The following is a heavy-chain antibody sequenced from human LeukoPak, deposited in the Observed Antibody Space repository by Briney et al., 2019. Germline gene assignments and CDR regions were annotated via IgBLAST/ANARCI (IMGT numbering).Heavy chain of an antibody. J-gene: IGHJ4*02. V-gene: IGHV3-74*01. D-gene: IGHD6-19*01. CDR2: VNSDGSST. CDR3: ARGSTQYSSGWYGLDY. Sequence: GGSLGLSCAASGFTFSSYWMHWVRQAPGKGLVWVSRVNSDGSSTTYADSVKGRFTISRDNAKNTLYLQMNSLRAEDTAVYYCARGSTQYSSGWYGLDYWAREPWSPSPQ. CDR1: GFTFSSYW.